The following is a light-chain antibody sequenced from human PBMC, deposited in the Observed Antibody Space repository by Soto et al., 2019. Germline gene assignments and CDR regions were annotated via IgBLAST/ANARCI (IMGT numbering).Light chain of an antibody. V-gene: IGLV2-23*01. Sequence: QSVLSQPASVSGSPGQSITISCTGTSXDVGTYGFVSWYQQTPGKAPKVLIYEASKRPSGVSSRFSGSKSGNTASLTISGPEAEDEADYYCCSYGSDNTYLFGTGTKV. CDR3: CSYGSDNTYL. CDR1: SXDVGTYGF. CDR2: EAS. J-gene: IGLJ1*01.